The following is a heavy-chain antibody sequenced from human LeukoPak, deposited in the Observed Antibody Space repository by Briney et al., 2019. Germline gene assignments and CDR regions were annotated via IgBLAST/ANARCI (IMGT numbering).Heavy chain of an antibody. V-gene: IGHV3-21*04. CDR3: AKDRYSSGLGPMSGDY. Sequence: GGSLRLSCAASGFTFSSYSMNWVRQAPGKGLEWVSSISSSSSYIYYADSVKGRFTISRDNAKNSLYLQMNSLRAEDTAVYYCAKDRYSSGLGPMSGDYWGQGTLVTVSS. J-gene: IGHJ4*02. D-gene: IGHD6-19*01. CDR2: ISSSSSYI. CDR1: GFTFSSYS.